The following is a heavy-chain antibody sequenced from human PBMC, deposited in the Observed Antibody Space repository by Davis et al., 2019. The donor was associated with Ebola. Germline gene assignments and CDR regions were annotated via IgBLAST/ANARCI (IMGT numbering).Heavy chain of an antibody. V-gene: IGHV3-7*03. Sequence: GESLKISCAASGFTFSSYWMSWVRQAPGKGLEWVANINQDGGEKQYVDSVKGRFTISRDNAKNSLSLQMSSLRADDTAMYYCARDLVYGGNAFFDYWGQGTTVRVSS. D-gene: IGHD4-23*01. CDR2: INQDGGEK. CDR3: ARDLVYGGNAFFDY. J-gene: IGHJ4*02. CDR1: GFTFSSYW.